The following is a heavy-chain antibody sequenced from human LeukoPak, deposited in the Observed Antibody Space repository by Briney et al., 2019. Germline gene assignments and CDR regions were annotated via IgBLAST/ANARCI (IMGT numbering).Heavy chain of an antibody. V-gene: IGHV1-69*13. CDR1: GGTFSSYA. Sequence: SVKVSCKASGGTFSSYAISWVRQAPGQGLEWVGGIIPIFGTANYAQKFQGRVTITADESTSTAYMELSSLRSEDTAVYYRARGPRYSSSWYWFGPWGQGTLVTVSS. J-gene: IGHJ5*02. CDR3: ARGPRYSSSWYWFGP. CDR2: IIPIFGTA. D-gene: IGHD6-13*01.